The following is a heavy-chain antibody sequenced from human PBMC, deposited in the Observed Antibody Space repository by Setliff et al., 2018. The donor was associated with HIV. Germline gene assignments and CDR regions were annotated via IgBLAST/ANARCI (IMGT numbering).Heavy chain of an antibody. CDR2: IYYSGIT. CDR1: GGSITSGDYY. J-gene: IGHJ4*02. Sequence: SETLSLTCTVSGGSITSGDYYWSWIRQHPGKGLEWIGYIYYSGITYYKSSLKSRVTMSLDTSKNQFSLKLNSVTAADTAMYYCARDPTTGVDYWGQGTLVTVSS. D-gene: IGHD4-4*01. CDR3: ARDPTTGVDY. V-gene: IGHV4-31*03.